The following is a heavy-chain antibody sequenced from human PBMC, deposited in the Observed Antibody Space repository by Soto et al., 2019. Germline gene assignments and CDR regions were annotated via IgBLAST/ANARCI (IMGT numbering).Heavy chain of an antibody. Sequence: QVHLQESGPGLVKPSQTLSLTCTVSGGSINSDGYYWSWIRQHPERGLEWIGYINYRDTTYYNPSLESRLTISVDTSENQFSLQLTSVIAADTALYYCARESYSFGRAFDIWGHGTLVTVSS. D-gene: IGHD5-18*01. CDR1: GGSINSDGYY. V-gene: IGHV4-31*03. CDR2: INYRDTT. J-gene: IGHJ4*01. CDR3: ARESYSFGRAFDI.